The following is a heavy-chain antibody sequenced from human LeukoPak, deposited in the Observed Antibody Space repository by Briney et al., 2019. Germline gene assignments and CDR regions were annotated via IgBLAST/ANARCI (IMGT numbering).Heavy chain of an antibody. Sequence: GGSLRLSCAASGFTFSSYIMNWVRQAPGKGLEWVSSISSSSSYIYYADSVKGRFTISRDNAKNSLYLQMNSLRAEDTAVYYCARDSTGKVHAFDIWGQGTMVTVSS. J-gene: IGHJ3*02. D-gene: IGHD2-2*01. CDR1: GFTFSSYI. V-gene: IGHV3-21*01. CDR3: ARDSTGKVHAFDI. CDR2: ISSSSSYI.